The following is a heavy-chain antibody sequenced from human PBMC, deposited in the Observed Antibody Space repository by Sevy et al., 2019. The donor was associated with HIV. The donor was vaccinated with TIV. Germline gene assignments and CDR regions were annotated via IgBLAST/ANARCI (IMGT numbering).Heavy chain of an antibody. CDR2: IYYSGSA. V-gene: IGHV4-31*03. CDR1: GGSISSGGYY. J-gene: IGHJ5*02. CDR3: AREVKRIAAAGTNWFDP. Sequence: SETLSLTCTVSGGSISSGGYYWSWIRQHPGKGLEWIGYIYYSGSAYYNLSLKSRVTISVDTSKNQFSLKLSSVTAADTAVYYCAREVKRIAAAGTNWFDPWGQGTLVTVSS. D-gene: IGHD6-13*01.